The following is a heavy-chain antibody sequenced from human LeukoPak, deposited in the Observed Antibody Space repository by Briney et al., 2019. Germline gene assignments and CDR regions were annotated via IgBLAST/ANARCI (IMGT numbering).Heavy chain of an antibody. CDR1: GFTFSSYA. CDR3: AKDSSMGYFDY. Sequence: GGSLRLSCATSGFTFSSYAMNWVRQAPGKGLEWVSAISGSGGSTYYADSVKGRFTISRDNSKNTLYLQMNSLRAEDTAVYYCAKDSSMGYFDYWGQGTLVTVSS. V-gene: IGHV3-23*01. J-gene: IGHJ4*02. D-gene: IGHD2-8*01. CDR2: ISGSGGST.